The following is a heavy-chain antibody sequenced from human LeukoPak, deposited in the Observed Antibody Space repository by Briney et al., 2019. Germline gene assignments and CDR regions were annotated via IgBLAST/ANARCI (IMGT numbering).Heavy chain of an antibody. J-gene: IGHJ4*02. CDR3: ATYRFDY. CDR2: TIYRSEWHH. V-gene: IGHV6-1*01. CDR1: GDSVSRTNVA. D-gene: IGHD3-16*02. Sequence: SQTLSLTCAISGDSVSRTNVAWNWIRQSPSGGLERLGRTIYRSEWHHDYAVSMKGRITISPDTSRNQFSLQLNSVTPEDTAVYYCATYRFDYWGQGTLVTVSA.